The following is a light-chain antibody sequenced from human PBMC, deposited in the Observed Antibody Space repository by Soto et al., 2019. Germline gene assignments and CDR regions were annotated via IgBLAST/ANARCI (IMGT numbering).Light chain of an antibody. V-gene: IGLV1-51*01. CDR1: SSNIGNNY. CDR2: DNN. Sequence: QSALTQSPSVSAAPGQTVTISCSGSSSNIGNNYVSWYQQLPGTAPKLLIYDNNKRPSGIPDRFSGSKSGTSGTLDITGLQTGDEADYHCSSYTTGSTLYVFGGGTKLTVL. J-gene: IGLJ1*01. CDR3: SSYTTGSTLYV.